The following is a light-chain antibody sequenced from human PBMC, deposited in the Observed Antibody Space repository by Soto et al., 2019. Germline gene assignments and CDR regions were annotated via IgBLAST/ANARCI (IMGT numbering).Light chain of an antibody. Sequence: EIVLTQSPATLSLSPGNRATLSCRASKSVSRYLAWYQQKPGQAPRLLIYDASNSATGITARFSCSGSGTDFTLTITRLEHEDFAVYYCQQRSHWPSTFCGGTKVEIK. J-gene: IGKJ4*01. V-gene: IGKV3-11*01. CDR2: DAS. CDR3: QQRSHWPST. CDR1: KSVSRY.